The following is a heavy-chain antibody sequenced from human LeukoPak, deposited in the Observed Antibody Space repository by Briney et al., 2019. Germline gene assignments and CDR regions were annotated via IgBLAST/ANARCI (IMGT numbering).Heavy chain of an antibody. J-gene: IGHJ5*02. CDR1: GASITSYY. Sequence: SETLSLTCSVSGASITSYYWTWIWQSPGKGLEWIGYSHASGSTRYNPSLESRLSMSVDTSKNQVSLTLTSVTAADTAVYFCARRPWFDPWGQGTLVTVPS. V-gene: IGHV4-59*08. CDR2: SHASGST. CDR3: ARRPWFDP.